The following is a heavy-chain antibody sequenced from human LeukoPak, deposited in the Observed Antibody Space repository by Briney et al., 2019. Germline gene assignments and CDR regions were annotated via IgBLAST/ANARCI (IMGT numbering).Heavy chain of an antibody. J-gene: IGHJ6*02. CDR3: ARAPGVAAPYYYYGMDV. Sequence: GGSLRLSCAASGFTFSSYAMSWVRQAPGKGLEWVSAISGSGGSTYYADSVKGRFTISRDNSKNTLYLQMNSLRAEDTAVYYCARAPGVAAPYYYYGMDVWGQGTTVTVSS. CDR2: ISGSGGST. CDR1: GFTFSSYA. V-gene: IGHV3-23*01. D-gene: IGHD3-10*01.